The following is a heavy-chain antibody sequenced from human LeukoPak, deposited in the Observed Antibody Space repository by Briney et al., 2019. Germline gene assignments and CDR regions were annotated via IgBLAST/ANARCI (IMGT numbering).Heavy chain of an antibody. V-gene: IGHV3-23*01. CDR2: ISGSGGST. D-gene: IGHD5-18*01. CDR3: SKAGDTNYYRYGDY. J-gene: IGHJ4*02. Sequence: GGSLRLSCAASGFTFSSYGMSWVRQAPGTGLEWVSAISGSGGSTYYADSVKGRFTISRDNAKNTLYLQMNNLRGEDTALYYCSKAGDTNYYRYGDYWGQGTLVTVSS. CDR1: GFTFSSYG.